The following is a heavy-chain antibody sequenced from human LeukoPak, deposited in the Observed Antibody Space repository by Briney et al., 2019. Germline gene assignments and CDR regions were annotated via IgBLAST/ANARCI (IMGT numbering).Heavy chain of an antibody. V-gene: IGHV3-66*01. D-gene: IGHD4-23*01. Sequence: GGSLRLSCAASGFTVSSNYMSWVRQAPGKGLEWVSIIYSGGSTSYADSVKGRFTISRDNSKNTLYLQMNSLRAEDTAVYYCASGLDYGGLDYWGQGTLVTASS. CDR1: GFTVSSNY. J-gene: IGHJ4*02. CDR2: IYSGGST. CDR3: ASGLDYGGLDY.